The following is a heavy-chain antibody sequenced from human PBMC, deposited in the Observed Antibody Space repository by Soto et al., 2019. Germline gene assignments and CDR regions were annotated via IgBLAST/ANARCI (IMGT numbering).Heavy chain of an antibody. CDR1: GFTFSSYA. D-gene: IGHD2-2*01. CDR2: IGESGTPT. V-gene: IGHV3-23*01. Sequence: EVQLLESGGGLVQPGGSLRLSCAASGFTFSSYAMKWVRQAPGKGLEWVSLIGESGTPTYYADSVKGRFTISRDNSRNTLFLEMYSLRAEDTAVYYCARYIPGVRYYGIDVWGQVTTVTVSS. J-gene: IGHJ6*02. CDR3: ARYIPGVRYYGIDV.